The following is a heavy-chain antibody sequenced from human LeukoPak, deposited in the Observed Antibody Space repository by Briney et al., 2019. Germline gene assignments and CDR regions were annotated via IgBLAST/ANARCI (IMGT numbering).Heavy chain of an antibody. J-gene: IGHJ5*02. Sequence: PGGSPRLSCAASGFTFSSYWMSWVRQAPGKGREWVANIKQDGSEKYYVDSVKGRFTISRDNAKNSLYLQMNSLRAEDTAVYYCASGGDYAGNWFDPWGRGTLVTVSS. V-gene: IGHV3-7*01. CDR1: GFTFSSYW. D-gene: IGHD4-17*01. CDR3: ASGGDYAGNWFDP. CDR2: IKQDGSEK.